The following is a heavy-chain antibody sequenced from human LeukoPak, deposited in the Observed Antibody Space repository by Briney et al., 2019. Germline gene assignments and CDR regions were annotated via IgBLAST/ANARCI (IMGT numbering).Heavy chain of an antibody. CDR1: GGSISSYY. Sequence: SETLSLTCTVSGGSISSYYWSWIRQPPGKGLEWIGYIYYSGSTNYNPSLKSRVTISVDTSKNQFSLKLSSVTAADTAVYYCARGIMITFGGPNNWFDPWGQGTLVTVSS. CDR2: IYYSGST. J-gene: IGHJ5*02. D-gene: IGHD3-16*01. V-gene: IGHV4-59*01. CDR3: ARGIMITFGGPNNWFDP.